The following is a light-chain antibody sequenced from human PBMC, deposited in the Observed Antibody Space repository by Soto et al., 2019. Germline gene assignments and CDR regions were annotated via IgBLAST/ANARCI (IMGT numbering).Light chain of an antibody. CDR1: QSVSSSS. Sequence: ETVFTQSPPALSLSPGERATLSCRAIQSVSSSSLAWYQQRPGQAPRLLIYGTSSRATGIPDRFSGSGSGTDFTLTISRLEPEDFAVYFCQRYGSSPLITFGQGTRLEIK. CDR3: QRYGSSPLIT. V-gene: IGKV3-20*01. J-gene: IGKJ5*01. CDR2: GTS.